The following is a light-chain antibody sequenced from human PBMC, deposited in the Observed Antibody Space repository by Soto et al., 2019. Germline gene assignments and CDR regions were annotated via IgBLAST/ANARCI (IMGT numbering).Light chain of an antibody. CDR1: HSVSNS. CDR3: QQYNNWPRT. CDR2: VAS. V-gene: IGKV3-15*01. J-gene: IGKJ1*01. Sequence: ETVMTQSPATLSVSPGERATLSCRASHSVSNSLVWYQQKPGQAPRLLIYVASTRATGIPARFSGSGSGTEFTLTISSLQSEDFAVYYCQQYNNWPRTFGRGTKVEI.